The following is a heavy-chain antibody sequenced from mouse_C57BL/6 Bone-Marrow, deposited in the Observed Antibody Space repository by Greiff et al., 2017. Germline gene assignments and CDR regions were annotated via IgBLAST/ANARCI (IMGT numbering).Heavy chain of an antibody. V-gene: IGHV1-54*01. J-gene: IGHJ2*01. CDR3: AREEGDYFGY. CDR2: INPGSGGT. Sequence: VQLQESGAELVRPGTSVKVSCKASGYAFTNYLIEWVKQRPGQGLEWIGVINPGSGGTNYNEKFKGKATLTADKSSSTAYMQLSSLTSEDSAVYFCAREEGDYFGYWGQGTTLTVSS. CDR1: GYAFTNYL.